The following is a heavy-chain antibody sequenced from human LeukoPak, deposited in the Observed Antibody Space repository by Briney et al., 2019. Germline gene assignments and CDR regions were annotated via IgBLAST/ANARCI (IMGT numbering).Heavy chain of an antibody. CDR1: GFTLSTYW. CDR2: INPDGSGK. J-gene: IGHJ4*02. D-gene: IGHD3-16*01. Sequence: GGSLRLSCEAPGFTLSTYWMNWVRQVPGKGLDWAANINPDGSGKRYVDSVKGRFTIARDNADNSLSLQMNSLRAEDTAVYYCASWGAGGNSWGQGTLVTVSS. CDR3: ASWGAGGNS. V-gene: IGHV3-7*01.